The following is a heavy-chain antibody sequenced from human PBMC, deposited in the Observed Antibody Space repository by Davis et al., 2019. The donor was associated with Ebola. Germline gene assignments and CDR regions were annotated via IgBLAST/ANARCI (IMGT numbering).Heavy chain of an antibody. Sequence: GESLKISCAASGFTFSSYSMNWVRQAPGKGLEWVSYISSSSSTIYYADSVKGRFTISRDNAKNSLYLQMNSLRDEDTAVYYCARDQGTYNWNYYFDYWGQGTLVTVSS. CDR3: ARDQGTYNWNYYFDY. V-gene: IGHV3-48*02. CDR2: ISSSSSTI. CDR1: GFTFSSYS. D-gene: IGHD1-7*01. J-gene: IGHJ4*02.